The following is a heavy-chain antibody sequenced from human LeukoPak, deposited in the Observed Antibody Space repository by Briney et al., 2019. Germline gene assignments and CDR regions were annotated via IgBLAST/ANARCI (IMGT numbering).Heavy chain of an antibody. J-gene: IGHJ4*02. Sequence: SETLSLTCAVYGGSFSGYYWSWIRQPPGKGLEWIGEINHSGSTNYNPSLKSRVTISVDTSKNQFSLKLSSVTAADTAVYYCARYKLRFSKYYFDCWGQGTLVTVSS. CDR3: ARYKLRFSKYYFDC. CDR2: INHSGST. V-gene: IGHV4-34*01. CDR1: GGSFSGYY. D-gene: IGHD4-17*01.